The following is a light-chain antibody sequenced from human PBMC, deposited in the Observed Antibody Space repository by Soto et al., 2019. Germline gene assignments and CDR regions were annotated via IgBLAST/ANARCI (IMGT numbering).Light chain of an antibody. Sequence: EIVLTQSPGTLSLSPGERATLSCRASQSVSSSYLAWYQQKPGQAPRLLIYGASSRATGIPDRFSGSGSGTDFTLTISRLEPEDFAVYYCQQYGLFTFGPGTKGDIK. V-gene: IGKV3-20*01. CDR1: QSVSSSY. CDR2: GAS. J-gene: IGKJ3*01. CDR3: QQYGLFT.